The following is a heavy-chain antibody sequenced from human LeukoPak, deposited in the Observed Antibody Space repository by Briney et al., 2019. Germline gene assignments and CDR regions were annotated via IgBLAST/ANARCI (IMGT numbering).Heavy chain of an antibody. V-gene: IGHV3-66*01. Sequence: GGSLRLSCSASGFTVSSGYMSWVRQAPGKGLAWLSVIYSGGTTYYADSVKGRFTISRDNSKNTVYLQMNSLRVEDTAVYYCTRGGSVPATRSFDYWGQGTLVTVSS. D-gene: IGHD6-19*01. J-gene: IGHJ4*02. CDR2: IYSGGTT. CDR3: TRGGSVPATRSFDY. CDR1: GFTVSSGY.